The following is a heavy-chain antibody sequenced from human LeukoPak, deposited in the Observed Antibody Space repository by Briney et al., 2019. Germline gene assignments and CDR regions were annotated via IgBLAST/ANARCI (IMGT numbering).Heavy chain of an antibody. Sequence: GGSLRLSCAASGFTFDGYAMHWVRQTPGKGLEWVSGISWNSGSVGYADSVKGRFTISGDNARHSLYLQMNSLRAEDTALYYCAKANRYRTVTGTGAFDIWGQGTMVTVSS. CDR1: GFTFDGYA. D-gene: IGHD6-19*01. J-gene: IGHJ3*02. CDR2: ISWNSGSV. V-gene: IGHV3-9*01. CDR3: AKANRYRTVTGTGAFDI.